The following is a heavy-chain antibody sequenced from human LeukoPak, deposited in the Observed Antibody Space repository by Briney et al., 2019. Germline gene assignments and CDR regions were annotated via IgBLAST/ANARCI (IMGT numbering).Heavy chain of an antibody. CDR2: ISSSSSYI. CDR1: GFTFYSFM. J-gene: IGHJ5*02. V-gene: IGHV3-21*01. Sequence: GGSLRLFRSASGFTFYSFMVNWGAQAPGKGLEWVSSISSSSSYIYYADSVKGRFTISRDNAKNSLYLQMNSLRAEDTAVYYCANVANEYGDSNWFDHWGQGTLVTVSS. CDR3: ANVANEYGDSNWFDH. D-gene: IGHD4-17*01.